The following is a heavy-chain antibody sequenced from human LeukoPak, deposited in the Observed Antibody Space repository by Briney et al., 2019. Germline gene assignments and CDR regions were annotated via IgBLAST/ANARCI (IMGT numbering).Heavy chain of an antibody. Sequence: GGSLRLSCAASGFTFSSYGMHWVRQAPGKGLEWVAFIRYDGSNKYYADSVKGRFTISRDNSKNTLYLQMNSLRAEDTAVYYCAKDRKGLVVPAAIGLAAAGTGVDYWGQGTLVTVSS. CDR1: GFTFSSYG. D-gene: IGHD2-2*02. J-gene: IGHJ4*02. CDR2: IRYDGSNK. V-gene: IGHV3-30*02. CDR3: AKDRKGLVVPAAIGLAAAGTGVDY.